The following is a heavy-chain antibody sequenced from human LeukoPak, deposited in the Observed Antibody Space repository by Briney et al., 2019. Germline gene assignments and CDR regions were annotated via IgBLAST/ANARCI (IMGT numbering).Heavy chain of an antibody. V-gene: IGHV5-51*01. CDR1: GYSFTSYW. J-gene: IGHJ4*02. CDR3: ARRTYGSGSYYNFPFDN. D-gene: IGHD3-10*01. Sequence: GESLKISCKGSGYSFTSYWIGWVRQMPGKGLEWMGIIYPGDSDTRYSPSFQGQVTISADKSISTAYLQWSSLKASDTAMYYCARRTYGSGSYYNFPFDNWGQGTLVTVSS. CDR2: IYPGDSDT.